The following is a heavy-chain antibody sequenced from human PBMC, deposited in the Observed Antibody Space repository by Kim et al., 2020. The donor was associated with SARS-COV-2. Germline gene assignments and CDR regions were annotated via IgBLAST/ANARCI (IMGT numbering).Heavy chain of an antibody. V-gene: IGHV3-33*01. D-gene: IGHD3-3*01. CDR2: IWYDGSNK. J-gene: IGHJ4*02. CDR3: ARDLPHYDFWSGAMPVDY. Sequence: GGSLRLSCAASGFTFSSYGMNWVRQAPGKGLEWVAVIWYDGSNKYYADSVKGRFTISRDNSKNTLYLQMNSLRAEDTAVYYCARDLPHYDFWSGAMPVDYWGQGTLVTVSS. CDR1: GFTFSSYG.